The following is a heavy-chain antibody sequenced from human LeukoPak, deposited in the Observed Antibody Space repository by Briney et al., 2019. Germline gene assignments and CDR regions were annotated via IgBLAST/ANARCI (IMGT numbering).Heavy chain of an antibody. CDR1: GFTFSNYW. J-gene: IGHJ4*02. Sequence: PGGSLRLSCAASGFTFSNYWMTWVRQAPGKGLEWVANIKLDVSETYYVDSVRGRFTISRDNSKNTLYLQMNSLRAEDTAVYYCAKSPGSSSWYPSSFDYWGQGTLVTVSS. V-gene: IGHV3-7*03. CDR3: AKSPGSSSWYPSSFDY. CDR2: IKLDVSET. D-gene: IGHD6-13*01.